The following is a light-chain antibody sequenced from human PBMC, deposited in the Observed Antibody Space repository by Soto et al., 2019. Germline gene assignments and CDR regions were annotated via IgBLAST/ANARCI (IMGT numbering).Light chain of an antibody. CDR3: DPWDDSRSAPV. J-gene: IGLJ1*01. CDR1: STNVGSNY. V-gene: IGLV1-47*01. CDR2: RNN. Sequence: QSVLTQPPSASGTPGQRVTISCSGSSTNVGSNYVYWYQQLPGTAPKLLIYRNNQRPSGVPDRFSGSKSGTSASLAISGIRSEDFADYYCDPWDDSRSAPVFATGTNFTVL.